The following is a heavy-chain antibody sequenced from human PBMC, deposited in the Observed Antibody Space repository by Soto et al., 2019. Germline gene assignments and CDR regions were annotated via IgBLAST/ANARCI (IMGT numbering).Heavy chain of an antibody. V-gene: IGHV3-23*01. J-gene: IGHJ6*02. D-gene: IGHD6-19*01. CDR1: GFTFSSYA. CDR3: ANIAVAGVPGHYYYGMDL. CDR2: ISGSGGST. Sequence: EVQLLESGGGLVQPGGSLRLSCAASGFTFSSYAMSWVRQAPGKGLEWVSAISGSGGSTYYADSVKGRLTISRDNSKNTLYLQMNSLRAEDTAGYYRANIAVAGVPGHYYYGMDLWGQGTTVTVSS.